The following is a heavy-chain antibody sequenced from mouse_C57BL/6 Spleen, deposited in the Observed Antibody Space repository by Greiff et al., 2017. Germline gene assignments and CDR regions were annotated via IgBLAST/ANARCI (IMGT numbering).Heavy chain of an antibody. CDR1: GYTFTSYW. Sequence: QVQLQQPGAELVKPGASVKMSCKASGYTFTSYWITWVKQRPGQGLEWIGDIYPGSGSTNYNEKFKSKATLTVDTSSSTAYMQLSSLTSEDSAVYYCARSLGGTYYFDYWGQGTTLTVSS. CDR2: IYPGSGST. D-gene: IGHD4-1*01. J-gene: IGHJ2*01. V-gene: IGHV1-55*01. CDR3: ARSLGGTYYFDY.